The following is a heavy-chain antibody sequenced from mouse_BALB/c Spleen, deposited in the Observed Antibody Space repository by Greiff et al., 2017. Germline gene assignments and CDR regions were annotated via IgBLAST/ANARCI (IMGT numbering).Heavy chain of an antibody. CDR2: ISSGSSTI. D-gene: IGHD1-1*01. V-gene: IGHV5-17*02. CDR3: ARLDYYGSSSSY. J-gene: IGHJ2*01. CDR1: GFTFSSFE. Sequence: EVKLMESGGGLVQPGGSRKLSCAASGFTFSSFEMHWVRQAPEKGLEWVAYISSGSSTIYYADTVKGRFTISRDNPKNTLFLQMTSLRSEDTAMYYCARLDYYGSSSSYWGQGTTLTVSS.